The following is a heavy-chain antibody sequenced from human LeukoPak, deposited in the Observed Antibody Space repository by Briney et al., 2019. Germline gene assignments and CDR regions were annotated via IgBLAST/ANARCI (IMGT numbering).Heavy chain of an antibody. Sequence: SETLSLTCTVPGGSISTYYGSLIRPPARKGLEWIGRIYASGNTNYNPSLKSRVTMSLDTSKNQFSLRLTSVTAAHTAVYYCAREYSSSSGKNALDVWGEETMVTVSS. J-gene: IGHJ3*01. CDR1: GGSISTYY. CDR3: AREYSSSSGKNALDV. D-gene: IGHD6-6*01. V-gene: IGHV4-4*07. CDR2: IYASGNT.